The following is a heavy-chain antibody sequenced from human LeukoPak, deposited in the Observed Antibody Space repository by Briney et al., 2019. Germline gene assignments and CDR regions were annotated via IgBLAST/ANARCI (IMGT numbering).Heavy chain of an antibody. J-gene: IGHJ1*01. Sequence: PGRSLRLSCAASGFRFDDYAMHWVRQAPGKGLEWVSGISWNSGTIGYADSVKGRFTISRDNAKDSLHLQMNSLRAEDTALYYCAKVGGPDYYDILTGYSTRAEYFQHWGQGTLVTVSS. CDR2: ISWNSGTI. CDR3: AKVGGPDYYDILTGYSTRAEYFQH. CDR1: GFRFDDYA. D-gene: IGHD3-9*01. V-gene: IGHV3-9*01.